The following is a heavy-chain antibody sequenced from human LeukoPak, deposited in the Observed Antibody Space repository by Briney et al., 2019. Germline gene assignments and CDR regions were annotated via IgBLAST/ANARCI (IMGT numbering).Heavy chain of an antibody. D-gene: IGHD3-3*01. CDR1: GFTFSSYS. CDR2: ISSSSSYI. CDR3: ARSARLMKGVVEVTALDD. Sequence: GGSLRLSCAASGFTFSSYSMNWVRQAPGKGLEWVSSISSSSSYIYYADSVKGRFTIARDNAKNSVCLEMNSLRADDTAVYYCARSARLMKGVVEVTALDDWGQGTLVTVSS. J-gene: IGHJ4*02. V-gene: IGHV3-21*01.